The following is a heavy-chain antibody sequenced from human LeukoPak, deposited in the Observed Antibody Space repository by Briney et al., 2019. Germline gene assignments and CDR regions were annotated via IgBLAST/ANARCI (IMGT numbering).Heavy chain of an antibody. D-gene: IGHD6-19*01. Sequence: WASVKVSCKASGYTFSSYAINWVRQAPGQGLEWMGWINTNTGNPTYAQGLTGRFVFSLDTSVSTAYLQISSLKSEDTAVYYCARGGSGWYEAFDYWGQGTLVTVSS. J-gene: IGHJ4*02. CDR2: INTNTGNP. V-gene: IGHV7-4-1*02. CDR3: ARGGSGWYEAFDY. CDR1: GYTFSSYA.